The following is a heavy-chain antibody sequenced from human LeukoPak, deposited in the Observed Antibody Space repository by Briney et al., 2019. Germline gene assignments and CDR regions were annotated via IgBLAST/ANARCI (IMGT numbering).Heavy chain of an antibody. D-gene: IGHD3-3*01. CDR2: IIPILGIA. V-gene: IGHV1-69*04. Sequence: SVKVSCKASGGTFSSYTISWVRQAPGQGLEWMGRIIPILGIANYAQKFQGRVTITADKSTSTAYMELSSLRSEDTAVYYCARDSENYDFWSGYDYWGQGTLVTVSS. J-gene: IGHJ4*02. CDR3: ARDSENYDFWSGYDY. CDR1: GGTFSSYT.